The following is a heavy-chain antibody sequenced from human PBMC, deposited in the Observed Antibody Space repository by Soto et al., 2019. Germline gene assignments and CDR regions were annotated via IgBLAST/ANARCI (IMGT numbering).Heavy chain of an antibody. J-gene: IGHJ3*02. V-gene: IGHV4-31*03. CDR2: IYYSGST. CDR3: ARDERGYSYGEAFDI. CDR1: VGSISSGGYY. Sequence: PSGTLSLTCTVSVGSISSGGYYWSWIRQHPGKGLEWIGYIYYSGSTYYNPSLKSRVTISVDTSKNQFSLKLSSVTAADTAVYYCARDERGYSYGEAFDIWGQGTMVTVSS. D-gene: IGHD5-18*01.